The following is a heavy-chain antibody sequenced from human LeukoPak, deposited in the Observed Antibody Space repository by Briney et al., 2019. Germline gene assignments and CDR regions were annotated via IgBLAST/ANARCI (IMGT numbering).Heavy chain of an antibody. D-gene: IGHD3-22*01. Sequence: SETLSLTCAVSGGSISSYYWSWIRQPPGKGLEWIGYIYYSGSTNYNPSLKSRVTISVDTSKNQFSLKLSSVTAADTSVYYCARDGGYYYDSSGYYRDWAQGTLVTVSS. V-gene: IGHV4-59*01. CDR3: ARDGGYYYDSSGYYRD. CDR1: GGSISSYY. J-gene: IGHJ4*02. CDR2: IYYSGST.